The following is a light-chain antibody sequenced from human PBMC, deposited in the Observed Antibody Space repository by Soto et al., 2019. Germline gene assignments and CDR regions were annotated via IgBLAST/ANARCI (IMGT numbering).Light chain of an antibody. Sequence: QSALTQPASVSGSPGQSITISCTGTSSDVGGYDYVSWYQQLPGRAPKLMIFDVSNRPSGVSNRFSGSKSGNTASLTISGLHADDEADYYCSSYTSSSTLVFGGWTKLTVL. CDR1: SSDVGGYDY. V-gene: IGLV2-14*01. J-gene: IGLJ2*01. CDR2: DVS. CDR3: SSYTSSSTLV.